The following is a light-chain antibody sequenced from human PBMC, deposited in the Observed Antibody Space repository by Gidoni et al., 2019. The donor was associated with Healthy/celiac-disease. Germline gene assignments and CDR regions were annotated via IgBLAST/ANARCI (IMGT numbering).Light chain of an antibody. J-gene: IGKJ4*01. CDR2: EVS. CDR1: QSLLHSDGKTY. Sequence: DRVMTQTPLALYVTPGQPDSISGKASQSLLHSDGKTYLYWYLQKPGQPPQLLIYEVSNRFSGVPVRFRGSGSGTDFTLLISRVEAADVVVYYCLQSIQLPLTFGGGTKVEL. CDR3: LQSIQLPLT. V-gene: IGKV2D-29*01.